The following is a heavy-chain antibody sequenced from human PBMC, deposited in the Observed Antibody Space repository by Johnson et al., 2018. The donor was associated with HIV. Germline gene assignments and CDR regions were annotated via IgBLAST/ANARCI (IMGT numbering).Heavy chain of an antibody. D-gene: IGHD1-26*01. J-gene: IGHJ3*02. V-gene: IGHV3-30*18. CDR2: ISYDGSNK. Sequence: VQLMESGGGVVQPGRSLRLSCAASGFMFRSYGMHWVRQAPGKGLEWVAVISYDGSNKLYGDSVKGRFMISRDNSKNTLYVQMNRLRAEDTAVYYCAKGALSGSVDAFDIWGQGTMVTVSS. CDR1: GFMFRSYG. CDR3: AKGALSGSVDAFDI.